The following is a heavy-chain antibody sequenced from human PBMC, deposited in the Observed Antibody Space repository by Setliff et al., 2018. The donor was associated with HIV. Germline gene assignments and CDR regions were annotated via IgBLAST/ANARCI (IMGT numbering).Heavy chain of an antibody. CDR1: GGSISSSSHY. CDR3: ARVRLTMIMMVDYFDQ. CDR2: IYSTGDT. J-gene: IGHJ4*02. D-gene: IGHD3-22*01. Sequence: SETLSLTCNVSGGSISSSSHYWGWIRQPPGGGLEWIGSIYSTGDTNYNPSLKSRVTLSADTSKNQLSLSLTSVTAADTAVYYCARVRLTMIMMVDYFDQWGQGTLVTVSS. V-gene: IGHV4-39*07.